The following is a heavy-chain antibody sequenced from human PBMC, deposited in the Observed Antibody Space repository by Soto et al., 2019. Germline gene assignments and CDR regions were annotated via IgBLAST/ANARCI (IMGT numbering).Heavy chain of an antibody. D-gene: IGHD3-22*01. V-gene: IGHV1-2*04. CDR3: ARGYYYDSGAYAFDI. CDR2: INPNSGGT. Sequence: VASVKVSCKASGYTFTGYYMHWVRQAPGQGLEWMGWINPNSGGTNYAQKFQGWVTMTRDTSISTAYMELSRLRSDDTAVYYCARGYYYDSGAYAFDIWGQGTMVTVSS. J-gene: IGHJ3*02. CDR1: GYTFTGYY.